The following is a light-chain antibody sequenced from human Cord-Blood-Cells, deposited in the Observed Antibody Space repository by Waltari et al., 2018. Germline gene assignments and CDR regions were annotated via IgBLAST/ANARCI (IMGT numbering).Light chain of an antibody. J-gene: IGLJ3*02. CDR3: AAWDDSLNGFWV. Sequence: QSVLTQPPSASGTPGQRVTISCSGSSSTIGSNTVNWYQQLPGTAPKPLIYSNNQRPSGVPDRFSGSKSGTSASLAISGLQSEDEADYYCAAWDDSLNGFWVFGGGTKLTVL. V-gene: IGLV1-44*01. CDR2: SNN. CDR1: SSTIGSNT.